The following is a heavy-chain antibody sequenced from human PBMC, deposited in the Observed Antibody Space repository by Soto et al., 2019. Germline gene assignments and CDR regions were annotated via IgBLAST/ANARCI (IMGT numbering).Heavy chain of an antibody. CDR2: INPNSGGT. J-gene: IGHJ4*02. Sequence: QVQLVQSGAEVKKPGASLKVSCKASGYTFTGYYMHWVRQAPGQGLEWMGWINPNSGGTNYAQKCQGWVTMTTDTSISTAYMELSRLRSDDTAVYYCARGLANDSSGYYYGGSMGDDYYFDYWGQGTLVTVSS. CDR1: GYTFTGYY. CDR3: ARGLANDSSGYYYGGSMGDDYYFDY. D-gene: IGHD3-22*01. V-gene: IGHV1-2*04.